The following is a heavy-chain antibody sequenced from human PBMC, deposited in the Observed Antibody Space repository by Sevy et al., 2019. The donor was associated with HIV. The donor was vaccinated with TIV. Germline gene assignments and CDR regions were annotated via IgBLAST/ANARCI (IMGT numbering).Heavy chain of an antibody. CDR3: ARVRIGDYDDYMDV. V-gene: IGHV4-61*09. D-gene: IGHD3-16*02. CDR2: VLTSGST. J-gene: IGHJ6*03. CDR1: GGSISSDSYY. Sequence: SETLSLTCTVSGGSISSDSYYWSWIRQPAGRGLECIGHVLTSGSTKYNPSLKSRVTISVDTSKNQFSLKLSSVIAADTAVYYCARVRIGDYDDYMDVWGKGTTVTVSS.